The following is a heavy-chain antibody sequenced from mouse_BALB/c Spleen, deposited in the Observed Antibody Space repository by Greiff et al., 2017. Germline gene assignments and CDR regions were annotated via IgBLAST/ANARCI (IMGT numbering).Heavy chain of an antibody. V-gene: IGHV1S22*01. CDR1: GYTFTSHW. CDR2: IYPGSGST. J-gene: IGHJ1*01. D-gene: IGHD1-1*01. Sequence: LHQPGSELVRPGASVRLSCKASGYTFTSHWMHWVKQRHGQGLVWIGNIYPGSGSTNYDEKFKSKGTLTVDTSSSTAYMHLSSLTSEDSAVDYRTRNYGSSCDWWYFDVWGAGTTVTVSS. CDR3: TRNYGSSCDWWYFDV.